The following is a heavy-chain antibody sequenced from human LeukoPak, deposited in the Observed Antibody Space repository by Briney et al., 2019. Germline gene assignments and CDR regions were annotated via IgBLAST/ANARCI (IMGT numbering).Heavy chain of an antibody. V-gene: IGHV3-66*02. Sequence: GGSLRLSCAASGFTVSSNYMSWVRQAPGKGLEWVSVIYSGGSTYYADSAKGRFTISRDNSKNTLYLQMNSLRAEDTAVYYCARGGLMDILPPQHAFDIWGQGTMVTVSS. CDR1: GFTVSSNY. D-gene: IGHD3-9*01. J-gene: IGHJ3*02. CDR2: IYSGGST. CDR3: ARGGLMDILPPQHAFDI.